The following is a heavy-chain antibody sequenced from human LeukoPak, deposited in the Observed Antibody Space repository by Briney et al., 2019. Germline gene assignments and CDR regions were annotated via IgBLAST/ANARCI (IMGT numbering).Heavy chain of an antibody. Sequence: GGSLRLSCAASGFTVRTHYLSWVRQAPGKGLEWASVIYSGDSAYYADSVKGRFSVSRDNSKNTLNLQMNSLRADDTAVYYCARTEKSDSLSYFYGMDVWGQGTTVTVSS. V-gene: IGHV3-66*01. D-gene: IGHD2-21*02. CDR1: GFTVRTHY. CDR3: ARTEKSDSLSYFYGMDV. CDR2: IYSGDSA. J-gene: IGHJ6*02.